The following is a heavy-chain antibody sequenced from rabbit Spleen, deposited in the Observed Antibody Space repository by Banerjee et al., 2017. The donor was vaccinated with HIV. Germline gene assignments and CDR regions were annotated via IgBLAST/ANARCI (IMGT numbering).Heavy chain of an antibody. CDR1: GFSFSSSDY. CDR2: IAGGSSAFT. CDR3: ASGYLDVYFDL. J-gene: IGHJ4*01. D-gene: IGHD1-1*01. Sequence: QSLEESGGDLVKPGASLTLTCTASGFSFSSSDYMCWVRQAPGKGLEWIACIAGGSSAFTYSATWAKGRFTCSKTSSTTVTLQMTSLTAADTATYFCASGYLDVYFDLWGQGTLVTVS. V-gene: IGHV1S40*01.